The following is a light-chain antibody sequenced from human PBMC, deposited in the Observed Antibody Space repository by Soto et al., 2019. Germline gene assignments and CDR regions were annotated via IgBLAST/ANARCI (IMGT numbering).Light chain of an antibody. J-gene: IGKJ2*01. CDR1: QSVLYSSNSKNY. V-gene: IGKV4-1*01. CDR2: WAS. CDR3: QQYYSGPYT. Sequence: DIVMTQSPDSLAVSLGERATINCKSSQSVLYSSNSKNYLAWYQQKPGQPPKLLIYWASTRESGVPDRFSGSGSGKDFTITLRSMQAEDVAVYYCQQYYSGPYTFGQGTKLEIK.